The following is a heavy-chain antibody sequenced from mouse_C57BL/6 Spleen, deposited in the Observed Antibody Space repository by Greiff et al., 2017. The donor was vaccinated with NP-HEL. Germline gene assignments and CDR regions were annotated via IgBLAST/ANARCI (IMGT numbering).Heavy chain of an antibody. Sequence: VKLMESGPGLVAPSQSLSITCTVSGFSLTSYAISWVRQPPGKGLEWLGVIWTGGGTNYNSALKSRLSISKDNSKSQVFLKMNSLQTDDTARYYCARIRGPYGHYAMDYWGQGTSVTVSS. V-gene: IGHV2-9-1*01. J-gene: IGHJ4*01. CDR2: IWTGGGT. CDR3: ARIRGPYGHYAMDY. CDR1: GFSLTSYA. D-gene: IGHD1-1*02.